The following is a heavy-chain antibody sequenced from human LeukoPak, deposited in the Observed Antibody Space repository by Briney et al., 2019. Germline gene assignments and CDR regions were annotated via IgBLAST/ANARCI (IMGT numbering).Heavy chain of an antibody. CDR3: ARGEGYDILTGYYPWPYMDV. CDR2: IYYSGST. J-gene: IGHJ6*03. CDR1: GGSISSYY. Sequence: SETLSLTCTVSGGSISSYYWSWIRQPPGKGPEWIGYIYYSGSTNYNPSLKSRVTISVDTSKNQFSLKLSSVTAADTAVYYCARGEGYDILTGYYPWPYMDVWGKGTTVTVSS. D-gene: IGHD3-9*01. V-gene: IGHV4-59*01.